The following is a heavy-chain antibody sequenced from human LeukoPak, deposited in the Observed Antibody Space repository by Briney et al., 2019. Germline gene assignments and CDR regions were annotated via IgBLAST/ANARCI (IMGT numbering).Heavy chain of an antibody. D-gene: IGHD4-17*01. CDR1: GYSISSGYY. J-gene: IGHJ4*02. CDR2: IYHSGNT. V-gene: IGHV4-38-2*02. CDR3: ARVDDDYGDY. Sequence: PSETLSLTCIVSGYSISSGYYWGGIRQPPGKGLEWIASIYHSGNTYYNPSLKSRVTISVDTSKNHISLKLTSVTAADTAVYYCARVDDDYGDYWGQGTLVTVSS.